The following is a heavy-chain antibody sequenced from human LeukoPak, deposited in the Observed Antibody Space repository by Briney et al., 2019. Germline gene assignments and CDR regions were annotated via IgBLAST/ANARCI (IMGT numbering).Heavy chain of an antibody. J-gene: IGHJ4*02. CDR2: IRSDGVNK. V-gene: IGHV3-30*02. D-gene: IGHD3-22*01. CDR1: GFTFSRYG. Sequence: GGSLRLSCAASGFTFSRYGMHWVRQAPGKGLEWVAFIRSDGVNKYYGDSVKGRITISRDNSKNTLYLQMDSLRAEDTAVYYCAKDQYYYDSSGYSTPNDYWGQGTLVTVSS. CDR3: AKDQYYYDSSGYSTPNDY.